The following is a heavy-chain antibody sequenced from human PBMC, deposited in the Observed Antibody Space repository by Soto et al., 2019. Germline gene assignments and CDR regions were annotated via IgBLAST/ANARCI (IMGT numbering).Heavy chain of an antibody. CDR2: ISGSGGST. CDR3: AKDPPPPPTLLDY. Sequence: GGSLRLSCAASGFTFSSYAMSWVRQAPGKGLEWVSAISGSGGSTYYADSVKGRFTISRDNSKNTLYLQMNSLRAEDTAVYYWAKDPPPPPTLLDYWGQETLVTVSS. J-gene: IGHJ4*02. D-gene: IGHD3-3*01. CDR1: GFTFSSYA. V-gene: IGHV3-23*01.